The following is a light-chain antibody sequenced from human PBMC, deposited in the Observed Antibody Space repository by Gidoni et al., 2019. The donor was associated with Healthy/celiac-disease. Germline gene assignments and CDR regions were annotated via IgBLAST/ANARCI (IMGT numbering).Light chain of an antibody. CDR2: GAS. V-gene: IGKV3-20*01. CDR3: QQYGSSQIT. CDR1: QSVSSSY. Sequence: EIVLTQSPGTLSFSPGERATLSCRASQSVSSSYLAWYQQKPGQAPRLLIYGASSRATGIPDRFSGSGSGTDFTLTISRLEPEDFAVYYCQQYGSSQITFXQXTRLEIK. J-gene: IGKJ5*01.